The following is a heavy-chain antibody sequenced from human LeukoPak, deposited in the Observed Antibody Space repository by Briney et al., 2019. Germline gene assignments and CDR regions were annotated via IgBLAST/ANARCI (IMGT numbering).Heavy chain of an antibody. CDR1: GYTFTSNG. CDR2: ISAYNGNT. D-gene: IGHD3-22*01. CDR3: AREAKDYYDSSGYYYVFDY. V-gene: IGHV1-18*01. J-gene: IGHJ4*02. Sequence: VASVKVSCKDSGYTFTSNGISWVRQAPGQGLEWMGWISAYNGNTNYAQKLQGRVTMTTDTSTSTAYMELRSLRSDDTAVYYCAREAKDYYDSSGYYYVFDYWGQGTLVTVSS.